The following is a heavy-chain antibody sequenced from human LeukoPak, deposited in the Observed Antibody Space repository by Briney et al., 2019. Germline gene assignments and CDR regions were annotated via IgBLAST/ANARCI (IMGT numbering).Heavy chain of an antibody. CDR3: TRDRSRAEDD. V-gene: IGHV3-7*01. D-gene: IGHD1-14*01. CDR1: GFTFSCYW. J-gene: IGHJ4*02. CDR2: INQGGSDK. Sequence: GGSLRLSCAASGFTFSCYWMRWVRPAPGKGLEWVANINQGGSDKYYVDSVKGRFTISRDNANNLLYLQMNSLRGEDTAVYYCTRDRSRAEDDWGQGTLVTVSS.